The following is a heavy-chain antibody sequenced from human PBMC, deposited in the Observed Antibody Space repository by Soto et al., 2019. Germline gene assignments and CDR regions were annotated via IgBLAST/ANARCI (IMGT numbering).Heavy chain of an antibody. CDR3: TRGLTTRTYYK. CDR1: ESTFSSSF. J-gene: IGHJ4*02. D-gene: IGHD3-10*01. Sequence: QVQLVQSGADVKKPGTSVKISCTSSESTFSSSFVHWVRQSSGQGFEWMGIINPGGDSATYAQKFRGRLSVTSDTTANTVYLELSRLTTQDTAIYYCTRGLTTRTYYKWGQGTLVTVSS. CDR2: INPGGDSA. V-gene: IGHV1-46*01.